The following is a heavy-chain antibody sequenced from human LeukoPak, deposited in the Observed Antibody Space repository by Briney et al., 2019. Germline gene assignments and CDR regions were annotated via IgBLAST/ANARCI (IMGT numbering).Heavy chain of an antibody. Sequence: PSETLSLTCTVSGFSISSGYYWGWIRQPPGKGLEWIGSIYHSGSTYYNPSLKSRVTISVDTSKNQFSLKLSSVTAADTAVYYCARDPHYYDSSGPNWFDPWGQGTLVTVSS. D-gene: IGHD3-22*01. CDR3: ARDPHYYDSSGPNWFDP. V-gene: IGHV4-38-2*02. J-gene: IGHJ5*02. CDR2: IYHSGST. CDR1: GFSISSGYY.